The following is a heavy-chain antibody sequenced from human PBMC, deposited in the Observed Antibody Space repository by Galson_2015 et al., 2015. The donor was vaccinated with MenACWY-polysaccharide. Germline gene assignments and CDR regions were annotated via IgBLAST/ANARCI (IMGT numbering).Heavy chain of an antibody. J-gene: IGHJ4*02. CDR2: IADYGGST. CDR1: GFTFNRHV. CDR3: AKGRDLDRIACRGDCYIAYDF. D-gene: IGHD2-21*01. Sequence: LRLSCAASGFTFNRHVMNWDRQAPGKGLEWVSGIADYGGSTYYADSVKGRFTISRDNSKNTLYLEMSSLRADDTAVYYCAKGRDLDRIACRGDCYIAYDFWGQG. V-gene: IGHV3-23*01.